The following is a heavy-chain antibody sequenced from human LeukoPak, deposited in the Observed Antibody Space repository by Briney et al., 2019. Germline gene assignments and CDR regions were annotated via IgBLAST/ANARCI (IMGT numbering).Heavy chain of an antibody. D-gene: IGHD5-18*01. V-gene: IGHV3-21*01. J-gene: IGHJ4*02. CDR2: ISSSCIYI. CDR3: ARVPHSYGYFGY. CDR1: GFTFSSYT. Sequence: GGSLRLSCAASGFTFSSYTMNWVRQAPGKGLEWVSSISSSCIYIYYADSVKGRFTISRDNATNSLYLQMNSLRAEDTAVYYCARVPHSYGYFGYWGQGTLVTVSS.